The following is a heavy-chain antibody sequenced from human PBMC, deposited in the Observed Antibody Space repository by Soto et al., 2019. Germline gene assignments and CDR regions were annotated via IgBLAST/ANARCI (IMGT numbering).Heavy chain of an antibody. CDR2: ISGSGITT. V-gene: IGHV3-23*01. CDR1: GFTFSSYS. D-gene: IGHD5-18*01. Sequence: EVQLLESGGGLVQPGGSLRLLCAASGFTFSSYSITWVRQAPGKGLEWVSAISGSGITTYYADSVKGRFTISRDNSKNTLYLQMNSLRAEDTAVYYCAKDRGYSYGYDAFDIWGQGTMVTVSS. J-gene: IGHJ3*02. CDR3: AKDRGYSYGYDAFDI.